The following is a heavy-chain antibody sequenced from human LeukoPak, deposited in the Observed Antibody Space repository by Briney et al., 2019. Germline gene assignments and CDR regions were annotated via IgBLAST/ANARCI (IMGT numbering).Heavy chain of an antibody. Sequence: ASVKVSCKASGGTFSSDAISWVRQAPGQGLEWMGRIIPLLGIANYAQKFQGRVTITADKSTSTAYMELSSLRSEDTAVYYCATLSPFSGYKVDYWGQGTLVTVSS. J-gene: IGHJ4*02. CDR2: IIPLLGIA. D-gene: IGHD5-12*01. CDR1: GGTFSSDA. CDR3: ATLSPFSGYKVDY. V-gene: IGHV1-69*04.